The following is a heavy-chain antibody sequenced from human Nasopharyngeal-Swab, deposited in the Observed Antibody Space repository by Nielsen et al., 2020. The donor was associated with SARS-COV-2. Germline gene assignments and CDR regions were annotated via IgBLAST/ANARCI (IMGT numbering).Heavy chain of an antibody. J-gene: IGHJ4*02. CDR1: GFPFDAYA. CDR3: AKDISSGWKPAYYFDY. CDR2: ISWNIGSI. V-gene: IGHV3-9*01. D-gene: IGHD6-19*01. Sequence: SLKISCAASGFPFDAYAMHWVLQAPGKVLEWVSGISWNIGSIGYADSVKGRFTISRDNAKNSLYLQMNSLRAEDTALYYCAKDISSGWKPAYYFDYWGQGTLVTVSS.